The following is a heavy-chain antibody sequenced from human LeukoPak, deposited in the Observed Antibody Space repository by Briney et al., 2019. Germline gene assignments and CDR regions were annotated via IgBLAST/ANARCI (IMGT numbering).Heavy chain of an antibody. J-gene: IGHJ4*02. V-gene: IGHV4-38-2*02. CDR3: AREGYYDSSGYDY. Sequence: PSETLSLTCTVPGYSISSGYYWGWIRQPPGKGLEWIGSIYHSGSTYYNPSLKSRVTISVDTSKNQFSLKLSSVTAADTAVYYCAREGYYDSSGYDYWGQGTLVTVSS. D-gene: IGHD3-22*01. CDR2: IYHSGST. CDR1: GYSISSGYY.